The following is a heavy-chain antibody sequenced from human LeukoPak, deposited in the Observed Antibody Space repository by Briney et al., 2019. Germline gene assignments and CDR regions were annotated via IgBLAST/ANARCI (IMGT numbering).Heavy chain of an antibody. D-gene: IGHD6-6*01. Sequence: GGSVKVSCKASGYTFTSYGISWVGQAPGQGVEWMGWISAYNGNTNYAKKLQGRVTMTTDTSKRTAYMELRTLTSDDSAVYYCASDPYSSSMWDYWGQGTLVTVSS. CDR3: ASDPYSSSMWDY. V-gene: IGHV1-18*01. CDR2: ISAYNGNT. CDR1: GYTFTSYG. J-gene: IGHJ4*02.